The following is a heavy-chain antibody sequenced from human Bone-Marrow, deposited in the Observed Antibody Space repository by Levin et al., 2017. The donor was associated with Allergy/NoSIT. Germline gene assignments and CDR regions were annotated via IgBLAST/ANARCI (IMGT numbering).Heavy chain of an antibody. CDR2: ISPNNGNT. CDR3: ARRARLGVVIVYDS. Sequence: ASVKVSCKPSGYSFTTYGLTWVRQAPGQGIEWMGWISPNNGNTNYAQRLQGRVTMTTDTSTGTAYMDLGSLTPDDTAVYYCARRARLGVVIVYDSWGQGTLVTVSP. J-gene: IGHJ4*02. CDR1: GYSFTTYG. V-gene: IGHV1-18*01. D-gene: IGHD3-3*01.